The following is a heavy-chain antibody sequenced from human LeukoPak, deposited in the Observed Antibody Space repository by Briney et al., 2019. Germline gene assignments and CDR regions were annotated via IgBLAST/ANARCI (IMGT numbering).Heavy chain of an antibody. Sequence: GGPLRLSCAASGFTFSSYAMSWVRQAPGRGLEWVAAISGSGGSTYYADSVKGRLTTSRDNSRNTLYLQINSLRAEDTAVYYCAKGPKYDFWSGTRDSYFDYWAREPWSPSPQ. J-gene: IGHJ4*02. CDR2: ISGSGGST. D-gene: IGHD3-3*01. CDR1: GFTFSSYA. CDR3: AKGPKYDFWSGTRDSYFDY. V-gene: IGHV3-23*01.